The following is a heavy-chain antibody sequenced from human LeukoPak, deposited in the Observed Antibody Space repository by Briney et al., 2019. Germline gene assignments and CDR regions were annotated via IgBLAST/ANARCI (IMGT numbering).Heavy chain of an antibody. CDR3: AGITMVRGVISRRVAFDI. V-gene: IGHV4-34*01. D-gene: IGHD3-10*01. CDR2: INHSGST. Sequence: PSETLSLTCAVYGGSFSGYYWSWIRQPPGKGLEWIGEINHSGSTNYNPSLKSRVTISVDTSKNQFSPKLSSVTAADTAVYYCAGITMVRGVISRRVAFDIWGQGTMVTVSS. J-gene: IGHJ3*02. CDR1: GGSFSGYY.